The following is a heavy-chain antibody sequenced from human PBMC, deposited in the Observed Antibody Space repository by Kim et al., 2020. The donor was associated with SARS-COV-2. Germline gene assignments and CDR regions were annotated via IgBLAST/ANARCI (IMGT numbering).Heavy chain of an antibody. J-gene: IGHJ4*02. CDR2: IYYSGST. Sequence: SETLSLTCTVSGGSISSGGYYWSWIRQHPGKGLEWIGYIYYSGSTYYNPSLKSRVTISVDTSKNQFSLKLSSVTAADTAVYYCARVPFYYDFWSGYYTRYYFDYWGQGTLVTVSS. CDR3: ARVPFYYDFWSGYYTRYYFDY. CDR1: GGSISSGGYY. D-gene: IGHD3-3*01. V-gene: IGHV4-31*03.